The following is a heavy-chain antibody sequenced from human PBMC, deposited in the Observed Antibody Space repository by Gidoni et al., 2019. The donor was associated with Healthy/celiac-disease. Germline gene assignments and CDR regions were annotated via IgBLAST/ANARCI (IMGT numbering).Heavy chain of an antibody. Sequence: QVQLQASGPGLVKPSQNLPLTCTVSGGSISSGSYYWSWIRQPARKGREWIGRVYTSGSPSYNPSLKSRVTISVDTSENQFSLKLRSVTAADTAVYYCARDRFGWLTSWGQGTLVTVSS. D-gene: IGHD3-10*01. CDR1: GGSISSGSYY. J-gene: IGHJ5*02. CDR2: VYTSGSP. V-gene: IGHV4-61*02. CDR3: ARDRFGWLTS.